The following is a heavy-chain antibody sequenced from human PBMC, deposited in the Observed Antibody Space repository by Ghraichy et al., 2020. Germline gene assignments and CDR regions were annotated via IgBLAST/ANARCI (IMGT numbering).Heavy chain of an antibody. V-gene: IGHV3-21*01. CDR3: ASDLSTPDQYESGNYYIFAGS. CDR2: IRSDGSYV. D-gene: IGHD3-10*01. J-gene: IGHJ5*02. CDR1: GFTFSRYS. Sequence: GGSLRLSCVASGFTFSRYSMNWVRQAPGKGLEWISSIRSDGSYVIYADSVKGRFTISRDNGKNSLYLQVNSLRAEDTAVYYCASDLSTPDQYESGNYYIFAGSWGQGTRVTVSS.